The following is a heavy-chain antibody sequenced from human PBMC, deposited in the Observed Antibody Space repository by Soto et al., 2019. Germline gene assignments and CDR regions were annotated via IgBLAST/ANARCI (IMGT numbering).Heavy chain of an antibody. Sequence: QVHLQQWGAGLLKPSETLSLTCGVYGGSLRGSYWSWIRQPPGKALEWLGKVTHSGSTTFNPSLKSRVSVSVDTSDNQFSLKLTSVTAADTAVYYCARGHIPVYGPVPDYFDSWGQDTLVTVSS. CDR3: ARGHIPVYGPVPDYFDS. CDR1: GGSLRGSY. J-gene: IGHJ4*02. CDR2: VTHSGST. V-gene: IGHV4-34*02. D-gene: IGHD2-21*01.